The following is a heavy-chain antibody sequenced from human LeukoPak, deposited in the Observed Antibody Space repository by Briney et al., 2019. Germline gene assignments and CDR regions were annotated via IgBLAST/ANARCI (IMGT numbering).Heavy chain of an antibody. J-gene: IGHJ4*02. CDR3: ARIAVAGNFASDY. D-gene: IGHD6-19*01. CDR2: ISSSSSYI. CDR1: GFTFSSYS. Sequence: GSLRLSCAASGFTFSSYSMNWVRQAPGKGLEWVSSISSSSSYIYYADSVKGRFTISRDNAKNSLYLQMNSLRAEDTAVYYCARIAVAGNFASDYWGQGTLVTVSS. V-gene: IGHV3-21*01.